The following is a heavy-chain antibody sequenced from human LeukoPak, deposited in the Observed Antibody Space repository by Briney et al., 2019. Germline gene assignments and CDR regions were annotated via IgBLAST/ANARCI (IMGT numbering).Heavy chain of an antibody. CDR1: GGTFSSYA. V-gene: IGHV1-69*05. J-gene: IGHJ4*02. CDR2: IIPIFGTA. CDR3: ARGRVVVTADYYFDY. D-gene: IGHD2-21*02. Sequence: SVKVSCRASGGTFSSYAISWVRQAPGQGLEWMGGIIPIFGTANYAQKFQGRVTITTDESTSTAYMELSSLRSEDTAVYYCARGRVVVTADYYFDYWGQGTLVTVSS.